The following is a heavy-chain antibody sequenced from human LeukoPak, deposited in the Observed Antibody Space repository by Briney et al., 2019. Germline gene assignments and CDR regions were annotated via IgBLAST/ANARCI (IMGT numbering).Heavy chain of an antibody. V-gene: IGHV3-30*01. J-gene: IGHJ4*02. Sequence: GRSLRLSCAASGFTFSSYAMHWVRQAPGKGLEWVAVISYDGGNKYYADSVKGRFTISRDNSKNTLYLQMNSLRAEDTAVYHCARVRTAHYFDYWGQGTLVTVSS. CDR1: GFTFSSYA. CDR2: ISYDGGNK. D-gene: IGHD2-21*02. CDR3: ARVRTAHYFDY.